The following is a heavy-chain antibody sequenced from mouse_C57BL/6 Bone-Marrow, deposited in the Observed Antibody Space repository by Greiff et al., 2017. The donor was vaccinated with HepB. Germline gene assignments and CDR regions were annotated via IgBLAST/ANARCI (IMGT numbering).Heavy chain of an antibody. CDR3: ANWDVRYFDV. D-gene: IGHD4-1*01. CDR2: INPNNGGT. Sequence: VQLKQSGPELVKPGASVKIPCKASGYTFTDYNMDWVKQSHGKSLEWIGDINPNNGGTIYNQKFKGKATLTVDKSSSTAYMQLSSLTSEDSAVYYCANWDVRYFDVWGTGTTVTVSS. J-gene: IGHJ1*03. V-gene: IGHV1-18*01. CDR1: GYTFTDYN.